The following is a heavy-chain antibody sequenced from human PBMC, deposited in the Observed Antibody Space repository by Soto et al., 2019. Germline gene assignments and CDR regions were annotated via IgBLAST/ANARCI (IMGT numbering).Heavy chain of an antibody. CDR3: ARGRRGLRLSQNWFDP. Sequence: QVQLQQWGAGLLKPSETLSLTCAVYGGSFSGYYWSWIRQPPGKGLEWIGEINHSGSTNYNPSLKSRVTISVDTSKNQFSLKLSSVTAADTAVYYCARGRRGLRLSQNWFDPWGQGTLVTVSS. CDR1: GGSFSGYY. J-gene: IGHJ5*02. D-gene: IGHD3-3*01. V-gene: IGHV4-34*01. CDR2: INHSGST.